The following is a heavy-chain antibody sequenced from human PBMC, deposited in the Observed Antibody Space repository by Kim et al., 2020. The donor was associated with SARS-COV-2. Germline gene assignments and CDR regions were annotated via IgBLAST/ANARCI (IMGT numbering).Heavy chain of an antibody. Sequence: GGSLRLSCAASGFTFRDYALHWVRQAPGKGLEWVSGIHWNGDVIGYAASVKGRFTISRDNRKNALYLQMNSLRPDDTAFYYCAKDKMVRGVVISPLLHWGRGTLVTVSS. J-gene: IGHJ4*02. CDR2: IHWNGDVI. CDR3: AKDKMVRGVVISPLLH. D-gene: IGHD3-10*01. V-gene: IGHV3-9*01. CDR1: GFTFRDYA.